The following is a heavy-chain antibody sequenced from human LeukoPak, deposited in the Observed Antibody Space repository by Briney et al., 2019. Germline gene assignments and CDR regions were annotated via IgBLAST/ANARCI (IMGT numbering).Heavy chain of an antibody. Sequence: GGSLRLSCAASGFTFSSYGMHWVRQAPGKGLEWVAVIWYDGSNKYYADSVKGRFTIPRDNSKNTLYLQMNSLRAEDTAVYYCAREPPWFGEFLFDYWGQGTLVTVSS. CDR1: GFTFSSYG. V-gene: IGHV3-33*01. CDR3: AREPPWFGEFLFDY. J-gene: IGHJ4*02. CDR2: IWYDGSNK. D-gene: IGHD3-10*01.